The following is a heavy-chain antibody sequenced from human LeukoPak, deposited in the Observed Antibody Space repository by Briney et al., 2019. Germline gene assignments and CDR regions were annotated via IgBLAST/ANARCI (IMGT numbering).Heavy chain of an antibody. Sequence: SETLSLTCAVYGGSFSGYYWSWIRQPPGKGLEWIGEINHSGSTNYNPSLKSRVTISVDTSKNQFSLKLSSVTAADTAVYYCAYPSRSLDYWGQGTLVTVSS. CDR2: INHSGST. D-gene: IGHD3-10*01. CDR1: GGSFSGYY. CDR3: AYPSRSLDY. V-gene: IGHV4-34*01. J-gene: IGHJ4*02.